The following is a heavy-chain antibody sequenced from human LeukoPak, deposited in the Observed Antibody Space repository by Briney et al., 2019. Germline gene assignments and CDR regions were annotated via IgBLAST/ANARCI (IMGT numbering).Heavy chain of an antibody. CDR1: GYTFTDYE. J-gene: IGHJ4*02. CDR3: ARAYSDYLIGDY. CDR2: INPKSGDT. D-gene: IGHD4-17*01. Sequence: ASVKVSCKASGYTFTDYEMHWVRQAPGQGLEWMGWINPKSGDTNHAQKFQGRVTMTGDTSTRTVYMEVSRLRFDDTAVYYCARAYSDYLIGDYWGQGTLVTVSS. V-gene: IGHV1-2*02.